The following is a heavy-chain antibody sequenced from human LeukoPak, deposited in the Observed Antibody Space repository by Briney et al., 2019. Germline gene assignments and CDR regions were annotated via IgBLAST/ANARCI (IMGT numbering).Heavy chain of an antibody. CDR3: AKEYVSSSWYLYYYGMDV. V-gene: IGHV3-15*07. Sequence: GGSLRLSCAASGFTFSNAWMNWVRQAPGKGLEWVGRIKSKPDGGTTDYAAPVKGRFTISRDDSKNTLYLQMNSLKTEDTAVYYCAKEYVSSSWYLYYYGMDVWGQGTTVTVSS. D-gene: IGHD6-13*01. CDR1: GFTFSNAW. CDR2: IKSKPDGGTT. J-gene: IGHJ6*02.